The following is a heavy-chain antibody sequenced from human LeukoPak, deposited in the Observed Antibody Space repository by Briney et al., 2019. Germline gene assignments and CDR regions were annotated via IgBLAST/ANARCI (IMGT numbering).Heavy chain of an antibody. J-gene: IGHJ4*02. CDR1: GFSFSTYS. V-gene: IGHV3-48*02. CDR2: ISSSNTI. Sequence: GGSLRLSCVASGFSFSTYSLNWVPQAPGNGLEWISYISSSNTIYYADSVKGRFTISRGNAKSSLYLQMNSLREEDTAVYYCTRDWGMASISVAYFDFWGQGTLVTVSS. D-gene: IGHD3-16*01. CDR3: TRDWGMASISVAYFDF.